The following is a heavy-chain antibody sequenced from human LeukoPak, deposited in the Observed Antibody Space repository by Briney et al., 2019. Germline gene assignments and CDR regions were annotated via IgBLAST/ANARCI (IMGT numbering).Heavy chain of an antibody. CDR1: GFTFSSYA. V-gene: IGHV3-23*01. CDR3: AKGRRGSSTSCYDY. CDR2: IGGSGGST. Sequence: GGSLRLSCAASGFTFSSYAMSWVRQAPGKGLEWVSAIGGSGGSTYYADSVKGRFTISRDNSKNTLYLQMNSLRAEGTAVYYCAKGRRGSSTSCYDYWGQGTLVTVPS. J-gene: IGHJ4*02. D-gene: IGHD2-2*01.